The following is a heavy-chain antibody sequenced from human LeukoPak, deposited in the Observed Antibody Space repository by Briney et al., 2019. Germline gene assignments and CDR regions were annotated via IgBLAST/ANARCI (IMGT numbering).Heavy chain of an antibody. J-gene: IGHJ4*02. Sequence: GGSLRLSCAASGFTFADYAMHWVRHAPGKGLEWVSGICWNSGSIGYADSVKGRFHISRENAKNSLYLQMNSLRAEDTALYYCAKDISTRGYSYGGFDYWGQGTRVTVSS. CDR3: AKDISTRGYSYGGFDY. V-gene: IGHV3-9*01. CDR1: GFTFADYA. CDR2: ICWNSGSI. D-gene: IGHD5-18*01.